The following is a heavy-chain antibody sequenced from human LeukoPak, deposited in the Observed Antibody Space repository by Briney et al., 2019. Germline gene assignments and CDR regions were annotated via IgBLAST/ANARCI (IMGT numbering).Heavy chain of an antibody. J-gene: IGHJ3*02. V-gene: IGHV3-9*03. CDR3: ARVRAVAGTWDAFDI. Sequence: QPGGSLRLSCAASGFTFSSYAMHWVRQAPGKGLEWVSGISWNSGSIGYADSVKGRFTISRDNAKNSLYLQMNSLRAEDMALYYCARVRAVAGTWDAFDIWGQGTMVTVSS. CDR1: GFTFSSYA. CDR2: ISWNSGSI. D-gene: IGHD6-19*01.